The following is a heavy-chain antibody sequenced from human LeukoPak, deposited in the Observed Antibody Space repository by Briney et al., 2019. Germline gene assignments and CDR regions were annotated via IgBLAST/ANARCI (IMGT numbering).Heavy chain of an antibody. CDR2: INHSGST. CDR1: VGSFSGYY. Sequence: SETLSLTCAVYVGSFSGYYWSWIRQPPGKGLEWIGEINHSGSTNYNSSLKSRVTISVDTSKNQFSLKLSSMTAADTAVYYCARGYYGSGSHCCHMDVWGKGTTITVS. D-gene: IGHD3-10*01. J-gene: IGHJ6*03. CDR3: ARGYYGSGSHCCHMDV. V-gene: IGHV4-34*01.